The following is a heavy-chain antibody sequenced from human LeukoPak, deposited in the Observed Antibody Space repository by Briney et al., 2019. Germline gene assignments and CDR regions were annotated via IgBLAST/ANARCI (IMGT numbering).Heavy chain of an antibody. CDR1: GGSISSYY. Sequence: PSETLSLTCTVSGGSISSYYWSWIRQPPGKGLEWIGYIYYSGSTNYNPSLKSRVTISVDTSKNQFSLKLSSVTAADTAVYYCARDFDSSGYPPGYYFDYWGQGTLVTVSS. CDR3: ARDFDSSGYPPGYYFDY. J-gene: IGHJ4*02. CDR2: IYYSGST. V-gene: IGHV4-59*01. D-gene: IGHD3-22*01.